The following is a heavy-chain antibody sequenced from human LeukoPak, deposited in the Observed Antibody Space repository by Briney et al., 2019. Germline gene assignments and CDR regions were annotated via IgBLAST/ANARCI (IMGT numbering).Heavy chain of an antibody. Sequence: GGSLRLSCAASGFTFSSYAMSWVRQTPGKGLEWVSAISGSGGSTYYTDSVKGRFTITRDNSRNTLFLQMNSLRAEDTAVYYCAKAYWNEYYFDYWGQGTLVTVSS. CDR2: ISGSGGST. J-gene: IGHJ4*02. CDR3: AKAYWNEYYFDY. V-gene: IGHV3-23*01. CDR1: GFTFSSYA. D-gene: IGHD1-1*01.